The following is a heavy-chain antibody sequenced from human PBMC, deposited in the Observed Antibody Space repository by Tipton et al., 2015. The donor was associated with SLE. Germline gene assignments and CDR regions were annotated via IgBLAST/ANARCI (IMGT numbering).Heavy chain of an antibody. CDR3: ARNIVVVPAAYGGMAV. J-gene: IGHJ6*04. Sequence: TLSLTCTVSGGSISSYYWSWIRQPPGKGLEWIGYIYYSGSTNYNPSLKSRVTISVDTSKNQFSLKLSSVTAADTAVYYCARNIVVVPAAYGGMAVWGKGTTVTVSS. V-gene: IGHV4-59*01. CDR2: IYYSGST. CDR1: GGSISSYY. D-gene: IGHD2-2*01.